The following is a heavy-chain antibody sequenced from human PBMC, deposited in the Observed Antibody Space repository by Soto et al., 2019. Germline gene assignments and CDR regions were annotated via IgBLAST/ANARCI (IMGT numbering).Heavy chain of an antibody. CDR1: GFTFSSYW. J-gene: IGHJ4*02. V-gene: IGHV3-7*01. Sequence: EVQLVESGGGLVQPGGSLRLSCEASGFTFSSYWMSWIRQAPGKGLEWVANVMQDGSQKYLVDSVKGRFTISRDNAKNSLYLQIDSLRVEDTAVYYCLRDGSSGWHFDSWGQGTLVTVSS. D-gene: IGHD6-19*01. CDR3: LRDGSSGWHFDS. CDR2: VMQDGSQK.